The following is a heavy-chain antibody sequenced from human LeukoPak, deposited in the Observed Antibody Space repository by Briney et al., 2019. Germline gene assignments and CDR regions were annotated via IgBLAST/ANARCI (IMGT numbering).Heavy chain of an antibody. Sequence: GGSLRLSCIGSGFTLGSYWMYWVRQAPGKGLVWVSRINTDGSSTTYADSVKGRFTVSRDNAKNTLYLQMNTLRVEDTAVYYCTRDLMDYDVSTGLHHYYMDVWGQGTTVTVSS. V-gene: IGHV3-74*01. CDR1: GFTLGSYW. CDR2: INTDGSST. CDR3: TRDLMDYDVSTGLHHYYMDV. J-gene: IGHJ6*02. D-gene: IGHD3-9*01.